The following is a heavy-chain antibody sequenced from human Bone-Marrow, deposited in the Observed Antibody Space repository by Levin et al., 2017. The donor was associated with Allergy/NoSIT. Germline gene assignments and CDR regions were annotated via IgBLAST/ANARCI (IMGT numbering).Heavy chain of an antibody. CDR2: IMPTLGIT. D-gene: IGHD6-13*01. V-gene: IGHV1-69*02. CDR3: ARGVAPAGLLFDY. J-gene: IGHJ4*02. Sequence: WASVKVSCKASGGTFSSHTFTWVRQAPGQGPEWMGTIMPTLGITNYAQKFQGRVTITADKSTSTAYMELSSLRSEDTAVYYCARGVAPAGLLFDYWGQGTLVTVSS. CDR1: GGTFSSHT.